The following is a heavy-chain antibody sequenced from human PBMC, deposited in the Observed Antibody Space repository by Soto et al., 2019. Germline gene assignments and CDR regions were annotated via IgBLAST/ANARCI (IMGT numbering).Heavy chain of an antibody. V-gene: IGHV3-7*03. D-gene: IGHD7-27*01. Sequence: EVQLVESGGGLAQPGGSLRLSCAASGFTFSSYWMSWVRQAPGKGLEWVANIIRDGAETFYVDSVKGRFTISRDNSKNSLYLQMNNLRAEDTAAYYCAGGNDKTWDSDYWGQGTLVTISS. CDR2: IIRDGAET. CDR3: AGGNDKTWDSDY. J-gene: IGHJ4*02. CDR1: GFTFSSYW.